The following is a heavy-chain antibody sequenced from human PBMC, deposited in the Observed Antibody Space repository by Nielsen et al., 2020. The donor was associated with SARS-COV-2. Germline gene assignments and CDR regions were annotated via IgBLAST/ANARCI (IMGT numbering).Heavy chain of an antibody. CDR3: ARDGEYYYYGMDV. CDR2: IYYSGST. Sequence: SETLSLTCTVSGGSISSYYWSWIRQPPGKGLEWIGYIYYSGSTNYNPSLKSRVTISVDTSKNQFSLKLSSVTAADTAVYYCARDGEYYYYGMDVWGQGTTVTVSS. D-gene: IGHD3-10*01. J-gene: IGHJ6*02. CDR1: GGSISSYY. V-gene: IGHV4-59*13.